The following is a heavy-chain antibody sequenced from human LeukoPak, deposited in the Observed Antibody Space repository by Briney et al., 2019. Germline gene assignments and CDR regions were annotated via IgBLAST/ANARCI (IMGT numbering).Heavy chain of an antibody. CDR3: ARDKDFDYMDV. V-gene: IGHV1-2*02. Sequence: ASVKVSCKASGYSFTAYYMHWVRQAPGQGLEYMGWINPNSGGAKYAQNFQGRVTMTRDTSISTVYMELSRLHSDDTAVYYCARDKDFDYMDVWGKGTTVTVSS. D-gene: IGHD3-3*01. J-gene: IGHJ6*03. CDR1: GYSFTAYY. CDR2: INPNSGGA.